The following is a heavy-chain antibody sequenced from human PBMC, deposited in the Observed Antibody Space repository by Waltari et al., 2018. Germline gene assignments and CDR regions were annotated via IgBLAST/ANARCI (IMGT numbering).Heavy chain of an antibody. D-gene: IGHD3-10*01. CDR1: GGSISSGSYY. V-gene: IGHV4-61*02. CDR3: ATMVRGVTTGYFDY. J-gene: IGHJ4*02. CDR2: IYTGGCT. Sequence: QVQLQESGPGLVKPSQTLSLTCTVSGGSISSGSYYWSWIRQPAGKGLEWIGRIYTGGCTNYNPSLKSRVTISVDTSKNQFSLKLSSLTAADTAVYYCATMVRGVTTGYFDYWGQGTLVTVSS.